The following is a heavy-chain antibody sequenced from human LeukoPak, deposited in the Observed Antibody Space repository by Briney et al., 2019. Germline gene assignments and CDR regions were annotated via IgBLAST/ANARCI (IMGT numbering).Heavy chain of an antibody. Sequence: SVKVSCKTSGGTFNNSAISWVRQAPGQGLEWLGGIMPLFGTAGYAQKFQGRVNITKDESTRTVYLELTSLTSDDTAVYYCARDVHGDYGSGWFDPWGQGTLVSVSS. V-gene: IGHV1-69*05. CDR2: IMPLFGTA. CDR3: ARDVHGDYGSGWFDP. D-gene: IGHD4-17*01. J-gene: IGHJ5*02. CDR1: GGTFNNSA.